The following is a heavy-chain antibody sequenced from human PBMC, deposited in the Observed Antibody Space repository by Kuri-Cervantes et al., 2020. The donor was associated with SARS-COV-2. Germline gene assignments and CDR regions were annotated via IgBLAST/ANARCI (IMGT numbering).Heavy chain of an antibody. Sequence: ASVKVSCKASGYTFTSYGISWVRQAPGQGLEWMGWISAYNGNTNYAQKFQGRVTITADESTSTAYMELSSLRSEDTAVYYCARALPEGRFGELIYYFDYWGQGTLVTVSS. CDR1: GYTFTSYG. CDR3: ARALPEGRFGELIYYFDY. J-gene: IGHJ4*02. CDR2: ISAYNGNT. D-gene: IGHD3-10*01. V-gene: IGHV1-18*01.